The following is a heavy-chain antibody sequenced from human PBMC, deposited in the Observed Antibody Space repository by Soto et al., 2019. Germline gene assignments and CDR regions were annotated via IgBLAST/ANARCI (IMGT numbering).Heavy chain of an antibody. V-gene: IGHV4-31*03. CDR3: ARTTFYDIFTAYYSLFDY. CDR2: ISDVGSS. Sequence: QVQLQESGPGLVKPSQTLTLTCTVSGGSISSGSFYWSWIRQHPGKGLEWIGHISDVGSSYYNPSLESRVTISVDTSKNKFSLKLSAVTAADTAVYFCARTTFYDIFTAYYSLFDYWGQGTLVTVSS. J-gene: IGHJ4*02. CDR1: GGSISSGSFY. D-gene: IGHD3-9*01.